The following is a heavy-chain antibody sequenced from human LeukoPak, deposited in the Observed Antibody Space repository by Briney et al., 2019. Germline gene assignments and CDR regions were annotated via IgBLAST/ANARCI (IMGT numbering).Heavy chain of an antibody. CDR2: IYTSGST. V-gene: IGHV4-61*02. D-gene: IGHD3-22*01. CDR3: ARNDYYDSSGIDY. Sequence: SQTLSLTCTVSGGSISSGSYYWSWIRQPAGKGLEWIGRIYTSGSTNYNPSLKSRVTIPVDTSKNQFSLKLSSVTAADTAVYYCARNDYYDSSGIDYWGQGTLVTVSS. CDR1: GGSISSGSYY. J-gene: IGHJ4*02.